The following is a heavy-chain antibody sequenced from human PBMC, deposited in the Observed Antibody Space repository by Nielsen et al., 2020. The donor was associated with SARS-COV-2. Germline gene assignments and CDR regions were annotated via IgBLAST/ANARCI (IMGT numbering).Heavy chain of an antibody. CDR1: GFSFSGYA. V-gene: IGHV3-23*01. CDR2: LSGRGGT. D-gene: IGHD2-2*01. Sequence: GESLKISCRASGFSFSGYAMSWVRQAPGKGLEWVSALSGRGGTHYADFVKGRFTTSTDTSRTTLYLQMTSLRAEDTAVYYCARSLAYCSSSSCYLDYWGQGTLVTVSS. CDR3: ARSLAYCSSSSCYLDY. J-gene: IGHJ4*02.